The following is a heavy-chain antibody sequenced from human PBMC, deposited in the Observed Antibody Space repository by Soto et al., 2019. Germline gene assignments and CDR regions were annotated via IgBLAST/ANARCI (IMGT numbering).Heavy chain of an antibody. CDR2: IYYSGST. CDR3: ARTEKGSDYYPSSPYSCFGAFGI. D-gene: IGHD3-22*01. Sequence: SETLSLTCTVSGGSISSGDYYWSWIRQPPGKGLEWIGYIYYSGSTYYNPSLKSRVTISVDTSKNQFSLKLSSVTAADTAVYYCARTEKGSDYYPSSPYSCFGAFGICRQVTMIT. V-gene: IGHV4-30-4*01. CDR1: GGSISSGDYY. J-gene: IGHJ3*02.